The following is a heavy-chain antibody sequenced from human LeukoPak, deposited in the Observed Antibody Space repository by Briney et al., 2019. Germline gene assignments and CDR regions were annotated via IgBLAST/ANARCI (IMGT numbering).Heavy chain of an antibody. Sequence: PGGSLRLSCAASGFTFSSYAMSWVRQAPGKGLEWVSIISGSGGSTYYADSVRGRFSISRDNSKNTLSLQMNSLRAEDTAVYYCAKDRADYEGPIDYWGQGTLLTVSS. CDR1: GFTFSSYA. J-gene: IGHJ4*02. CDR3: AKDRADYEGPIDY. CDR2: ISGSGGST. D-gene: IGHD3-16*01. V-gene: IGHV3-23*01.